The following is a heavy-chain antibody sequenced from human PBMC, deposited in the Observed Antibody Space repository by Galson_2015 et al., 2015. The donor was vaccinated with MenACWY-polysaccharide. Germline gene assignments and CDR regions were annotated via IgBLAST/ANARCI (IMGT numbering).Heavy chain of an antibody. Sequence: CAISGDSVSSNSAAWNWIRQSPSRGLEGLGRVYYRSKWYNNYVESVRSRITINPDTSKNQFSLQLNSVTLEDTAIYYCVRSAGYLDYWGQGTLVTVSS. CDR2: VYYRSKWYN. J-gene: IGHJ4*02. CDR1: GDSVSSNSAA. D-gene: IGHD6-25*01. CDR3: VRSAGYLDY. V-gene: IGHV6-1*01.